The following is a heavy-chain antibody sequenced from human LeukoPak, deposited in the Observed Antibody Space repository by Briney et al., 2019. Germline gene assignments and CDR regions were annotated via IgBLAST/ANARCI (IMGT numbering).Heavy chain of an antibody. D-gene: IGHD3-9*01. CDR2: IYTGGT. J-gene: IGHJ4*02. V-gene: IGHV3-66*01. CDR3: VSSPVLRYFAY. CDR1: GFTVSSIY. Sequence: GGSLRLSCAASGFTVSSIYMTWVRQAPGKGLEWVSVIYTGGTYYADSVKGRFTISRDDSKNTLHLQMKSLSAEDTAVYYCVSSPVLRYFAYWGQGTLVSVSS.